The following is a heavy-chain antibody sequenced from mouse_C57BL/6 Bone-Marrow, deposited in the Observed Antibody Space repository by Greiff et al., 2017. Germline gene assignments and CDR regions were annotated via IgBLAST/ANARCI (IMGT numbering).Heavy chain of an antibody. CDR1: GYTFTSYW. Sequence: VQLQQPGAELVKPGASVQLSCKASGYTFTSYWMQWVKQRPGQGLEWIGEIDPSDSYTNYNQKFKGKATLTVDTSSSTAYMQLSSLTSEDSSVYYCAREAYYGSSYPFPYWGQGTLVTVSA. D-gene: IGHD1-1*01. J-gene: IGHJ3*01. CDR3: AREAYYGSSYPFPY. V-gene: IGHV1-50*01. CDR2: IDPSDSYT.